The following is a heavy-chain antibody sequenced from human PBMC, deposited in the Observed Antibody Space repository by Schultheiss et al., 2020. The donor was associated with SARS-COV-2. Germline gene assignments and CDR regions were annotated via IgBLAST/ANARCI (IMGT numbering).Heavy chain of an antibody. D-gene: IGHD1-7*01. J-gene: IGHJ4*02. CDR2: IIPILGIA. Sequence: SVKVSCKASGGTFSSYANSWVRQAPGQGLEWMGRIIPILGIANYAQKFQGRVTITADKSTSTAYMELSSLRSEDTAVYYCAREGGSITGTTGFYWGQGTLVTVSS. V-gene: IGHV1-69*04. CDR3: AREGGSITGTTGFY. CDR1: GGTFSSYA.